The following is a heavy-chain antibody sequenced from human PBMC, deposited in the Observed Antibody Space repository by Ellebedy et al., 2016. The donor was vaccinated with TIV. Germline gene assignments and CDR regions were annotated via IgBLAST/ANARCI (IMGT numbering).Heavy chain of an antibody. CDR1: GFTFSSYA. V-gene: IGHV3-64D*06. Sequence: GESLKISCSASGFTFSSYAMHWVRQAPGKGLEYVSAISSNGGSTYYADSVKGRFTISRDNSKNTLYLQMSSLRAEDTAVYYCARDPLAAAGVYWGQGTLVTVSS. J-gene: IGHJ4*02. CDR3: ARDPLAAAGVY. D-gene: IGHD6-13*01. CDR2: ISSNGGST.